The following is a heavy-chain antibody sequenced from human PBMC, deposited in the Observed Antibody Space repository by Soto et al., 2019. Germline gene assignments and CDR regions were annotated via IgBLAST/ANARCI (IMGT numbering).Heavy chain of an antibody. CDR2: ITPANGNT. CDR1: GYPFTSHA. J-gene: IGHJ5*02. V-gene: IGHV1-3*01. Sequence: QVQLVQSGAEVKKAGASVKISCQASGYPFTSHAIYWVRQAPGQRPEWMGWITPANGNTNYSPKFQGRVTITRDTSASTAYMELRTLTSEDTGRYSCAREGKPLFRELVGWFDPWGQGTLFTVSS. D-gene: IGHD1-7*01. CDR3: AREGKPLFRELVGWFDP.